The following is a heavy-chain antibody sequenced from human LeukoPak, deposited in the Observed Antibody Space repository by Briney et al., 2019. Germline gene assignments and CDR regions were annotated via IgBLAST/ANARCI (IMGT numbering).Heavy chain of an antibody. CDR3: ARDLRYCSSASCSENGAFDI. J-gene: IGHJ3*02. D-gene: IGHD2-2*01. CDR2: ISGSGGST. V-gene: IGHV3-23*01. CDR1: GFTFSTYG. Sequence: GGSLILSCAASGFTFSTYGMNWVRQAPGKGLEWVSTISGSGGSTYYAHSVKGRFTISRDNSKNTLYVQMNSLRAEDTAVYYCARDLRYCSSASCSENGAFDIWGQGTMVTVSS.